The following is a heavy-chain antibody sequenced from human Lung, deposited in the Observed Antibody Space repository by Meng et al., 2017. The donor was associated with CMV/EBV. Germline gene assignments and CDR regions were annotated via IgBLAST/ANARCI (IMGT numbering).Heavy chain of an antibody. V-gene: IGHV3-7*01. CDR2: IKEEGSEK. D-gene: IGHD1-26*01. CDR3: ARDKYSGTHSFDY. CDR1: GFTFSSYS. J-gene: IGHJ4*02. Sequence: AASGFTFSSYSLTWVRQAPGKGLEWLASIKEEGSEKYYVDSVKGRFTISRDNAKNSLYLQMDSLRAEDTAVYYCARDKYSGTHSFDYWGQGTLVTVSS.